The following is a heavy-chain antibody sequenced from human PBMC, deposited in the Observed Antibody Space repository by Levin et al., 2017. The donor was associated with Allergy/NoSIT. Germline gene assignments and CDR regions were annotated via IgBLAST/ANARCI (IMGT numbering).Heavy chain of an antibody. CDR2: INPNSGGT. D-gene: IGHD2-21*02. CDR3: ARTLKGHCGGDCTNWFDP. J-gene: IGHJ5*02. Sequence: ASVKVSCKASGYTFTGYYMHWVRQAPRQGLEWMGWINPNSGGTNYAQKFQGRVTMTRDTSISTAYMELSRLRSDDTAVYYCARTLKGHCGGDCTNWFDPWGQGTLVTVSS. V-gene: IGHV1-2*02. CDR1: GYTFTGYY.